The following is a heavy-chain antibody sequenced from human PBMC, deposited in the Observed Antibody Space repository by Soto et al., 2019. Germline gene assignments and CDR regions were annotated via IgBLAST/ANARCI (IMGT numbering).Heavy chain of an antibody. CDR2: IHYSEST. J-gene: IGHJ4*02. CDR1: GGFLSSYF. CDR3: ASLSGWSSAF. V-gene: IGHV4-59*01. D-gene: IGHD6-19*01. Sequence: SENLSLTCTVSGGFLSSYFWSWIRQPPGKGLEWIGYIHYSESTKYNPSLKSRVTISVDTSKDQFSLRLSSVTAADTAVYYCASLSGWSSAFWGQGTLVTVS.